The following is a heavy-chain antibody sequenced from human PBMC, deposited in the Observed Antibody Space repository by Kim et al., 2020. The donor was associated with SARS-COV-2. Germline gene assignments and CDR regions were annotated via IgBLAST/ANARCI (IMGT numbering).Heavy chain of an antibody. Sequence: GGSLRLSCAASGFTFSSYSMNWVRQAPGKGLEWVSSISSSSSYIYYADSVKGRFTISRDNAKNSLYLQMNSLRAEDTAVYYCARDKGGRDEQQLVHLACPLDYWGQGTLVTVSS. CDR1: GFTFSSYS. V-gene: IGHV3-21*01. D-gene: IGHD6-13*01. J-gene: IGHJ4*02. CDR2: ISSSSSYI. CDR3: ARDKGGRDEQQLVHLACPLDY.